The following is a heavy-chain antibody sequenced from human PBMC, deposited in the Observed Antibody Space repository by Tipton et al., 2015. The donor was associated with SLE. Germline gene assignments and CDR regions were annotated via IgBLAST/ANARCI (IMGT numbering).Heavy chain of an antibody. D-gene: IGHD5-12*01. CDR3: ASSVRWLPPDDYYYMDV. CDR1: GYSFISYW. Sequence: QLVQSGAEVKKPGESLKISCKGSGYSFISYWIGWVRQMPGKGLEWMGIIYPGDSDTRYSPSFQGQVTISADKSISTAYLQWSSLKASDPAMYYCASSVRWLPPDDYYYMDVWGKGTTVTVSS. CDR2: IYPGDSDT. V-gene: IGHV5-51*03. J-gene: IGHJ6*03.